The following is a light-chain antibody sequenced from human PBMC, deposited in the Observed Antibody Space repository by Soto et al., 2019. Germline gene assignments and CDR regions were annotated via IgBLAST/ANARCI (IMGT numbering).Light chain of an antibody. CDR2: GVS. Sequence: EIVMTQSPATLSVSPGERATLSCRASQSVRSNLAWYQQKPGQAPRLLNYGVSTRATGIPARFSGSGSETEFTLTISSLQSEDFAVYYCQQYNNWPPWTFGQGTNVEVK. CDR3: QQYNNWPPWT. J-gene: IGKJ1*01. V-gene: IGKV3-15*01. CDR1: QSVRSN.